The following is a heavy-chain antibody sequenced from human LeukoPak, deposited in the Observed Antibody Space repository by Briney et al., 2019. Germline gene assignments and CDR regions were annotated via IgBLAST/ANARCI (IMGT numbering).Heavy chain of an antibody. CDR2: FDPEDGET. CDR3: ARDIEYQLLSAPNWFDP. V-gene: IGHV1-24*01. D-gene: IGHD2-2*01. J-gene: IGHJ5*02. CDR1: GYTLTELS. Sequence: ASVKVSCKVSGYTLTELSMHWVRQAPGKGLEWMGGFDPEDGETIYAQKFQGRVTMTEDTSTDTAYMELSSLRSEDTAVYYCARDIEYQLLSAPNWFDPWGQGTLVTVSS.